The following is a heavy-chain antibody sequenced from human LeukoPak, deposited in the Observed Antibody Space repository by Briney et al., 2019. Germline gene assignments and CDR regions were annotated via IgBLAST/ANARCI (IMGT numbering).Heavy chain of an antibody. CDR1: GFTFSSYS. CDR2: ISGSSSTI. CDR3: ARGSTYYDSSGQVPFDY. D-gene: IGHD3-22*01. V-gene: IGHV3-48*01. Sequence: GGSLRLSCAASGFTFSSYSMNWVRQAPGKGLERGSYISGSSSTIYYADSVKGRFTISRDNAKNTLYLQMNSLRAEDTAVYYCARGSTYYDSSGQVPFDYWGQGTLVTVSS. J-gene: IGHJ4*02.